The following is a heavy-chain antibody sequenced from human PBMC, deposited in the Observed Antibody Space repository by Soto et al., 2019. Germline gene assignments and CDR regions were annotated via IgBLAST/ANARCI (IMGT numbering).Heavy chain of an antibody. CDR2: ISSSSSYI. V-gene: IGHV3-21*01. CDR3: ARDFNPPLGATWAFDI. D-gene: IGHD1-26*01. Sequence: GGSLRLSCAASGFTFSSYSMNWVRQAPGKGLEWVSSISSSSSYIYYADSVKGRFTISRDNAKNSRYLQMNSLRAEDTAVYYCARDFNPPLGATWAFDIWGQGTMVTVSS. J-gene: IGHJ3*02. CDR1: GFTFSSYS.